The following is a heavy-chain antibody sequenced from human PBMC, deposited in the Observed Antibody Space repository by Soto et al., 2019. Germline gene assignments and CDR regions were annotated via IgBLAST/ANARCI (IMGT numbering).Heavy chain of an antibody. CDR1: GGSISSSSYY. Sequence: QLQLQESGPGLVKPSETLSLTCTVSGGSISSSSYYWGWIRQPPGKGLEWIGSIYYSGSTYYNPSLKSRVTISVDTSKNQFSLNLSSVTAADTAVYYCASHVVYCSGGSCSREKFGYWGQGTLVTVSS. D-gene: IGHD2-15*01. CDR3: ASHVVYCSGGSCSREKFGY. J-gene: IGHJ4*02. CDR2: IYYSGST. V-gene: IGHV4-39*01.